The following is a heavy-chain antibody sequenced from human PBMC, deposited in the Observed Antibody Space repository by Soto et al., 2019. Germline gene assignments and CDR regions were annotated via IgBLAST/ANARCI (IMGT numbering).Heavy chain of an antibody. CDR2: INAGNGNT. D-gene: IGHD6-13*01. V-gene: IGHV1-3*01. Sequence: QVQLVQSGAEVKKPGASVKVSCKASEDTFTRYVIHWVRQAPGQRLEWMGWINAGNGNTKYSQNFQGRVTITRDASASTAYMELSSLRSQDTAVYYCAKSTIDNSTWKQYFYGMDVWGQGSTVTVSS. J-gene: IGHJ6*02. CDR1: EDTFTRYV. CDR3: AKSTIDNSTWKQYFYGMDV.